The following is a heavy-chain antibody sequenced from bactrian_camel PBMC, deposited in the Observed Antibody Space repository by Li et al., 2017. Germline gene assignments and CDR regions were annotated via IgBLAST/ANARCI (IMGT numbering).Heavy chain of an antibody. D-gene: IGHD7*01. J-gene: IGHJ4*01. V-gene: IGHV3S25*01. CDR3: TVGSKWTCAAGSWWQVPFYSD. CDR2: VYFGGGST. CDR1: VYMYGIYR. Sequence: SGGGSVQAGGSLRLSCAASVYMYGIYRTRCMGWFRQAPGKEREGVAFVYFGGGSTYYADSVKGRFTISGDAANNMVYLQMNSLKPEDTATYYCTVGSKWTCAAGSWWQVPFYSDWGQGTQVTVS.